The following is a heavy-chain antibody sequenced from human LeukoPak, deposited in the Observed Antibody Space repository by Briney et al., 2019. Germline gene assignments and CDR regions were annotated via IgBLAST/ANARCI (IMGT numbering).Heavy chain of an antibody. J-gene: IGHJ5*02. CDR3: ARESARGRENWFDP. D-gene: IGHD6-25*01. CDR1: GYTFTSYY. CDR2: INPSGGST. V-gene: IGHV1-46*01. Sequence: ASVKVSCKASGYTFTSYYMHWVRQAPGQGLEWMRIINPSGGSTSYAQKFQGRVTMTTDTSTSTAYMELRSLRSDDTAVYYCARESARGRENWFDPWGQGTLVTVSS.